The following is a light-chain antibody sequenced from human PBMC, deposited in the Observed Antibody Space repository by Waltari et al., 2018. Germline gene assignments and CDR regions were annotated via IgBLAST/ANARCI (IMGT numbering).Light chain of an antibody. CDR3: QSYDRNLVV. V-gene: IGLV1-40*01. CDR2: GNN. Sequence: QSVLTQPPSMSGAPGQRVTISCTGTSSNIGAGYDVHWYQQLPGTAPKLLIYGNNNRPSGVPDRFSASNSDISASLAITGLQAEDEADYYCQSYDRNLVVFGGGTKLTVL. CDR1: SSNIGAGYD. J-gene: IGLJ2*01.